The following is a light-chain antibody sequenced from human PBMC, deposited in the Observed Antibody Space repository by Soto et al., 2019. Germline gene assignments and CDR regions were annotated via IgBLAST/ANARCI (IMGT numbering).Light chain of an antibody. Sequence: QSALTQHPSASGSPGQSVTISCTGTSSDVGGYNYVSWYQQHPGKAPKLMIYEVSKWPSGVPDRFSGSKSGNTASLTVSGLQAEDEADYYCSSYAGSNNYVFGTGTKLTVL. CDR3: SSYAGSNNYV. CDR2: EVS. J-gene: IGLJ1*01. CDR1: SSDVGGYNY. V-gene: IGLV2-8*01.